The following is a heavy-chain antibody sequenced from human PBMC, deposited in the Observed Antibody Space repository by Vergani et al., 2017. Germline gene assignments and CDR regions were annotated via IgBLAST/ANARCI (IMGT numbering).Heavy chain of an antibody. CDR3: AGDTHSWQRADR. Sequence: QVRLQESGPGLVKPSQTLSLTCTVSGRSFSTGGQSWTWLRQSAGKGLEWIGSLSTTGGATHASHNPSLKSRVSISVDTSKSQFSLRLTSVTAADSAIFYCAGDTHSWQRADRWGQGLLVSVSS. D-gene: IGHD6-13*01. J-gene: IGHJ5*02. CDR1: GRSFSTGGQS. V-gene: IGHV4-61*02. CDR2: LSTTGGA.